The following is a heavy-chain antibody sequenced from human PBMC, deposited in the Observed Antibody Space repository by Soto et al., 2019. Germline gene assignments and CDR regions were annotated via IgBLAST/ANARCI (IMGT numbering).Heavy chain of an antibody. CDR1: GGSISSYY. D-gene: IGHD3-16*02. CDR3: ARDTRNYDDVWGSYRAQDYYYCGMDV. V-gene: IGHV4-59*01. Sequence: SETLSLTCTVSGGSISSYYWRWIRQPPGKGLEWIGYIYYSGSTNYNPSLKSRVTISVDTSKNQFSLKLSSVTAADTAVYYCARDTRNYDDVWGSYRAQDYYYCGMDVWGQGITVTVSS. CDR2: IYYSGST. J-gene: IGHJ6*02.